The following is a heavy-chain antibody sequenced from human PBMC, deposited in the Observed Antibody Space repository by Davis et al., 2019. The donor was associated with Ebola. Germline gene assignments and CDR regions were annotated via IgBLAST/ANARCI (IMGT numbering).Heavy chain of an antibody. V-gene: IGHV1-2*02. D-gene: IGHD7-27*01. Sequence: AALVKVSCKASGYTFTGYYMHWVRQAPGQGLEWMGWMNPNSGGTNYAQKFQGRVTMTRDTSISTAYMELSRLRSDDTAVYYCARDGSTSNQKSGELDYWGQGPLVTVSS. CDR2: MNPNSGGT. CDR3: ARDGSTSNQKSGELDY. J-gene: IGHJ4*02. CDR1: GYTFTGYY.